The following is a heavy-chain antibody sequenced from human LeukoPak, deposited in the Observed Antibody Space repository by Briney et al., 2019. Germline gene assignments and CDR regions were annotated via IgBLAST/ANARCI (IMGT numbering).Heavy chain of an antibody. J-gene: IGHJ6*02. CDR3: ARVPPLQQLGTYYYYYYGMDV. CDR1: GGSISSYY. D-gene: IGHD6-6*01. CDR2: IYYSGST. V-gene: IGHV4-59*01. Sequence: SETLSLTCTVSGGSISSYYWSWIRQPPGKELEWIGYIYYSGSTNYNPSLKSRVTISVDTSKNQFSLKLSSVTAADTAVYYCARVPPLQQLGTYYYYYYGMDVWGQGTTVTVSS.